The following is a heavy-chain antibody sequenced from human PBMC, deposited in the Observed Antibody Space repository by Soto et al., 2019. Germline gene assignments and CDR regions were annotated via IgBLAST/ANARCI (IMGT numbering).Heavy chain of an antibody. V-gene: IGHV3-7*04. CDR2: IKPDGGEQ. CDR3: ARGHSNSCDY. Sequence: EVQLVESGGGLVQPGGSLRLSCEASGFTFGNYWMNWVRQTPGKGLEWVANIKPDGGEQYYVDSVKGRLTISRDNAKDSLYLQMSSLRGDDTAVYYCARGHSNSCDYWGQGTLVTVSS. J-gene: IGHJ4*02. CDR1: GFTFGNYW. D-gene: IGHD5-18*01.